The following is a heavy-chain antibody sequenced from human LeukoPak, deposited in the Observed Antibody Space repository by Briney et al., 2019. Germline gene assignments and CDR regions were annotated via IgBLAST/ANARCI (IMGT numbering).Heavy chain of an antibody. CDR1: GGSFSGYY. CDR2: INHSGST. J-gene: IGHJ4*02. Sequence: SETLSLTCAVYGGSFSGYYWSWIREPPGKGLGWSGEINHSGSTNDNPSLKSRGTISVDTSKNQFSLKLSSVTAADTAVYHCARGLAYSYGSGKIDYWGQGTLVTVSS. D-gene: IGHD3-10*01. CDR3: ARGLAYSYGSGKIDY. V-gene: IGHV4-34*01.